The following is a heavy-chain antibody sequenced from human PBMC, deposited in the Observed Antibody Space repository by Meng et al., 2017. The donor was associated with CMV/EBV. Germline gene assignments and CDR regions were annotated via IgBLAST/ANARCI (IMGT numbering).Heavy chain of an antibody. CDR3: ARTGIAAAGHNWFDP. CDR1: GGSISSGGYY. D-gene: IGHD6-13*01. Sequence: SGGSISSGGYYWRWIRQHPGKGLEWIGYIYYSGSTYYNPSLKSRVTISVDTSKNQFSLKLSSVTAADTAVYYCARTGIAAAGHNWFDPWGQGTLVTVSS. V-gene: IGHV4-31*02. CDR2: IYYSGST. J-gene: IGHJ5*02.